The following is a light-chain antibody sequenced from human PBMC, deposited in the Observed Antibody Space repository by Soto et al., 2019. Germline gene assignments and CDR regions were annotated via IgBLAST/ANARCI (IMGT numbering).Light chain of an antibody. Sequence: QSALTQPASVSGSPGQSITISCTGTSSDIGTYNYVSWYQQHPGKAPKLMLYEVSNRPSGVSNRFFGSKSGNTASLTISGPQAEDEADYFCNSYTSSSTLYVFGTGTKLTVL. CDR3: NSYTSSSTLYV. CDR1: SSDIGTYNY. J-gene: IGLJ1*01. V-gene: IGLV2-14*01. CDR2: EVS.